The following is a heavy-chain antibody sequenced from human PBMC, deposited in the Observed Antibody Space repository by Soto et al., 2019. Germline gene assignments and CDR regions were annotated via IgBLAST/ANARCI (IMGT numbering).Heavy chain of an antibody. CDR1: GYTFTSYA. Sequence: QVQLVQSGAEEKKPGASVKVSCKASGYTFTSYAMHWVRQAPGQRLEWMGWINAGNGNTKYSQKFQGRVTITRDTSASPADMELSSLRSEATAVYYCASAYCGGDCSNYYYGMDVWGQGTTVTVSS. V-gene: IGHV1-3*05. CDR2: INAGNGNT. CDR3: ASAYCGGDCSNYYYGMDV. D-gene: IGHD2-21*02. J-gene: IGHJ6*02.